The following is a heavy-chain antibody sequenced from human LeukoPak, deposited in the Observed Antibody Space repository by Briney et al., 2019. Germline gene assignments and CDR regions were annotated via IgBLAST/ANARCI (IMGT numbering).Heavy chain of an antibody. J-gene: IGHJ4*02. D-gene: IGHD3-10*01. CDR1: GGTFSSYA. V-gene: IGHV1-69*04. CDR2: IIPILGIA. CDR3: ARDQRRGSGSYINDY. Sequence: AASVKVSCKASGGTFSSYAISWVRQAPGQGLEWMGRIIPILGIANYAQKFQGRVTITADKSTSTAYMELSSLRSEDTAVYYCARDQRRGSGSYINDYWGQGTLVTVSS.